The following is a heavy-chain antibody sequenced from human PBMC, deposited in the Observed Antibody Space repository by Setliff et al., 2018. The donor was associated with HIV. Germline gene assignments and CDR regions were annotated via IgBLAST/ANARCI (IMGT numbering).Heavy chain of an antibody. CDR3: ARGFDYAQRPPLYYFDY. V-gene: IGHV4-31*03. Sequence: PSETLSLTCTVSGGSISSGYYYWSWIRQHPGKGLEWIGYIYYSGNPFYNPSLRSRVTISLDTSKNQFSLKLSSVTAADTAVYYCARGFDYAQRPPLYYFDYRGQGTLVTVSS. CDR2: IYYSGNP. J-gene: IGHJ4*02. D-gene: IGHD2-2*01. CDR1: GGSISSGYYY.